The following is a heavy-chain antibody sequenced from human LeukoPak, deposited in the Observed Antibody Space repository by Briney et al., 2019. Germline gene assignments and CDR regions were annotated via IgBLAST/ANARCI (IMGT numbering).Heavy chain of an antibody. CDR1: GFTFSDYY. D-gene: IGHD1-26*01. CDR2: IRSSSRYT. Sequence: PGGSLRLSCAASGFTFSDYYMSWIRQAPGKGLEWVSYIRSSSRYTNYADSVKGRFTISRDNAKNSLYLQMNSLRAEDTAVYYCAREGKYSGSYYGYWGQGTLVTVSS. V-gene: IGHV3-11*05. J-gene: IGHJ4*02. CDR3: AREGKYSGSYYGY.